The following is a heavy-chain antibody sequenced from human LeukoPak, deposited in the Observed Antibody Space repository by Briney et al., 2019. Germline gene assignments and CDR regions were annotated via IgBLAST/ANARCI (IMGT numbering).Heavy chain of an antibody. CDR1: GYTFTTYR. V-gene: IGHV5-51*01. CDR2: RNPADSDT. Sequence: GEALPISCKGSGYTFTTYRIGWVRPMRGKGLEWIGLRNPADSDTRYSPSFQGQVTISVDKSISTAYLEWSSLKASDTAMYYCARLNMYYYDSSGYWGPPTFDYWGQGTLVTLSS. D-gene: IGHD3-22*01. CDR3: ARLNMYYYDSSGYWGPPTFDY. J-gene: IGHJ4*02.